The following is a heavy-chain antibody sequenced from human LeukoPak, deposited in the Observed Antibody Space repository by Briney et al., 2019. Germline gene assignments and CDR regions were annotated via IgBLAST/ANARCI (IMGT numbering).Heavy chain of an antibody. CDR3: ARGSTGTARLDY. V-gene: IGHV1-2*04. CDR2: INPNSGGT. Sequence: ASVKVSCTASGYTFTGYYMHWVRQAPGQGLEWMGWINPNSGGTNYAEKFKGWVTMTKDTSISTAYMELSRLRSDDTAVYYCARGSTGTARLDYWGQGTLVTVSS. J-gene: IGHJ4*02. CDR1: GYTFTGYY. D-gene: IGHD1-1*01.